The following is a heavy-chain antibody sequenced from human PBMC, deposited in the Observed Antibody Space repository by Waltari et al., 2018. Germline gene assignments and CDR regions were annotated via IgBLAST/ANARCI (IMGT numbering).Heavy chain of an antibody. CDR1: RGSIITYY. Sequence: QVQLQASGPGLVRPSETLSLTCHVSRGSIITYYWTCIRPSPEKGLEWIGYIVSSGNTNYGPSLRSRTTIPVDTSKSQLSLRLRSVTADDSAVYYWARHPSRGSPGADAFDVWGQGAMVTVSA. D-gene: IGHD1-26*01. J-gene: IGHJ3*01. V-gene: IGHV4-59*08. CDR2: IVSSGNT. CDR3: ARHPSRGSPGADAFDV.